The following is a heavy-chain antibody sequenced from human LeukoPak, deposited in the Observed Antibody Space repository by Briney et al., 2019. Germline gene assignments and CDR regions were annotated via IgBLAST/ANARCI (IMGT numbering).Heavy chain of an antibody. J-gene: IGHJ2*01. Sequence: GGSLRLSCAASGITFRNFGMHWVRQAPGMGLEWVAYILYDGSNKYHADSVKGRFTISRDNSKNTLSLQMNSLTGEDTAVYYCARDLVSAGTRYYDLWGRGTVVTVSS. CDR2: ILYDGSNK. D-gene: IGHD1-1*01. CDR3: ARDLVSAGTRYYDL. V-gene: IGHV3-30*02. CDR1: GITFRNFG.